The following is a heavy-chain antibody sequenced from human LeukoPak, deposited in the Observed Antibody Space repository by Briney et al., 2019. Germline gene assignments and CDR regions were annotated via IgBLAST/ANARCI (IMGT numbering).Heavy chain of an antibody. V-gene: IGHV3-43*02. CDR2: ISGDGTST. Sequence: PGGSPRLSCAASGFTFDDYAMHWVRQAPGKGLDWVSLISGDGTSTYYAASVKGRFTISRDNSKNSLYLHMNSLRTEDTALYYCAKDSWDCSGGSCYGLSFDYWGQGTLVTVSS. CDR1: GFTFDDYA. D-gene: IGHD2-15*01. CDR3: AKDSWDCSGGSCYGLSFDY. J-gene: IGHJ4*02.